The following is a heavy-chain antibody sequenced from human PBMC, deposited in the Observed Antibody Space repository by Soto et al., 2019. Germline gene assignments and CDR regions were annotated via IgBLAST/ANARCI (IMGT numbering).Heavy chain of an antibody. V-gene: IGHV4-30-4*01. D-gene: IGHD3-3*01. CDR3: ARASPYYDFWSGFDFDI. J-gene: IGHJ3*02. Sequence: PSETLSLTCTVSGGSISSGDYYWSWIRQPPGKGLEWIGYIYYSGSTYYNPSLKSRVTISVDTSKNQFSLKLSSVTAADTAVYYCARASPYYDFWSGFDFDIWGQGTMVTVSS. CDR1: GGSISSGDYY. CDR2: IYYSGST.